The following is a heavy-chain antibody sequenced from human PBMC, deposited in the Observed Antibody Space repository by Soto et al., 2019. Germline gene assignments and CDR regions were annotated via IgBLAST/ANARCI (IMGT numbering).Heavy chain of an antibody. D-gene: IGHD1-26*01. CDR3: AVGKVVGATTPFDY. J-gene: IGHJ4*02. V-gene: IGHV1-69*02. CDR2: IIPILGIA. Sequence: QVQLVQSGAEVKKPGSSVKVSCKASGGTFSSYTISWVRQAPGQGLEWMGRIIPILGIANYAQKFQGRVTITADKSTSTDYMELSSLRSEDTAVYYCAVGKVVGATTPFDYWGQGTLVTVSS. CDR1: GGTFSSYT.